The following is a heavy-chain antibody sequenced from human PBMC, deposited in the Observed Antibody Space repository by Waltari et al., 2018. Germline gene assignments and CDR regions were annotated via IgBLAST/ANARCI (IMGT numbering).Heavy chain of an antibody. Sequence: QVQLVQSGAEVKKPGSSVKVSCKASGGTFSSYAISWVRQAPGQGLEWMGWIIPIFGTATCAQRVQGRVTITADDSTTTAYMELSSLRSEDTAVYYCARGAVVVPAAIKGDYYGMDVWGQGTTVTVSS. CDR1: GGTFSSYA. CDR3: ARGAVVVPAAIKGDYYGMDV. D-gene: IGHD2-2*02. CDR2: IIPIFGTA. V-gene: IGHV1-69*01. J-gene: IGHJ6*02.